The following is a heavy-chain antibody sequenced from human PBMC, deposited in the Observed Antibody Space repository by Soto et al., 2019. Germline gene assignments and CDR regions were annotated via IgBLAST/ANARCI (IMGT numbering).Heavy chain of an antibody. CDR1: GYTFTSYG. CDR2: ISAYNGNT. Sequence: GASVKVSCKASGYTFTSYGISWVRQAPGQGLEWMGWISAYNGNTNYAQTLQGRVTMTTDTSTSTAYMELRSLRSDDTAVYYCARDRPDGFRSSLWRMEVWGQGTTGTVAS. CDR3: ARDRPDGFRSSLWRMEV. V-gene: IGHV1-18*01. J-gene: IGHJ6*02. D-gene: IGHD3-3*01.